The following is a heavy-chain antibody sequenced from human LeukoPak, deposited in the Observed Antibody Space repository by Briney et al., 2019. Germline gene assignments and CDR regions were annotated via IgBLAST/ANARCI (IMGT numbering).Heavy chain of an antibody. CDR1: GYTFTNYF. CDR3: ARLSGGY. Sequence: ASVNVSCKASGYTFTNYFMHWVRQAPGQGLEWMGIINPITGTTTYAQKFQGRVTMTRDTSTGTVYMELSSLRSEDTAVYYCARLSGGYWGQGTLVTVSS. D-gene: IGHD2/OR15-2a*01. V-gene: IGHV1-46*01. J-gene: IGHJ4*02. CDR2: INPITGTT.